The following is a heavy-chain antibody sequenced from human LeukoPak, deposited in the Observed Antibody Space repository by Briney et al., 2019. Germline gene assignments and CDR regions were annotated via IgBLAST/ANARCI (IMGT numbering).Heavy chain of an antibody. CDR1: GVSMSSYY. CDR3: ARGLSHSKDI. J-gene: IGHJ3*02. V-gene: IGHV4-4*07. CDR2: VYTSGNT. Sequence: PSETLSLTCTVSGVSMSSYYWSWIRQPAGKGLEWIGRVYTSGNTNYNPSLKSRVTMSVDTSKNQFSLKLTSVTAADTAVYYCARGLSHSKDIWGQGTMVTVSS.